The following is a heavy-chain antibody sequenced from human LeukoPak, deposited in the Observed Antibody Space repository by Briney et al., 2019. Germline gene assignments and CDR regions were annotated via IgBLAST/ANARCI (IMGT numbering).Heavy chain of an antibody. Sequence: SETLSLTCAVSGGSISSGGYSWSWIRQPPGKGLEWIGCIYHSGSTYYNPSLKSRVTISVDRSENQFSLKLSSVTAADTAVYYCARSCSSTSCWDYWGQGTLVTVSS. CDR3: ARSCSSTSCWDY. D-gene: IGHD2-2*01. J-gene: IGHJ4*02. CDR1: GGSISSGGYS. CDR2: IYHSGST. V-gene: IGHV4-30-2*01.